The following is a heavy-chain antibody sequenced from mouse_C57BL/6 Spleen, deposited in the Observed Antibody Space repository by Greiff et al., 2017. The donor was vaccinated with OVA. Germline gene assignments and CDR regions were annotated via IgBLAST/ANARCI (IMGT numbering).Heavy chain of an antibody. Sequence: VQLQQSGAELVRPGSSVKLSCKASGYTFTSYWMDWVKQRPGQGLEWIGNIYPSDSETHYNQKFKDKATLTVDKSSSTAYMQLSSLTSEDSAVYYCARRTAQASYYAMDYWGQGTSVTVSS. D-gene: IGHD3-2*02. J-gene: IGHJ4*01. CDR2: IYPSDSET. CDR3: ARRTAQASYYAMDY. CDR1: GYTFTSYW. V-gene: IGHV1-61*01.